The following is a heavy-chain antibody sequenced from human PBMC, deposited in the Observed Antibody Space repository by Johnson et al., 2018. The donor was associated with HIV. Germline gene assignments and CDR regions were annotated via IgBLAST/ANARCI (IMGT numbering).Heavy chain of an antibody. J-gene: IGHJ3*02. CDR3: AKEWTIFGVIIAVSKAAFDI. CDR1: GFNFSSYA. Sequence: VQLVESGGGLVQRGGSLRLSCVASGFNFSSYAMSWVRQAPGKGLEWVSVISVSGGSVQYADSVKGRFTISRDTSKNPLYLQMNSLRDDDTAVYYCAKEWTIFGVIIAVSKAAFDIWGQGTMVTVSA. D-gene: IGHD3-3*01. CDR2: ISVSGGSV. V-gene: IGHV3-23*04.